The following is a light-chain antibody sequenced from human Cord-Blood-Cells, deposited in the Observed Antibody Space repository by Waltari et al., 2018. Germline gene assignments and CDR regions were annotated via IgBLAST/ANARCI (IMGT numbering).Light chain of an antibody. J-gene: IGLJ1*01. Sequence: QSVLTQPPSASGTPGQRVTISFSGSSSNIGSNYVYWYQQLPGTAPKLLTYSNNQRPSGVPDRFSGSKSGTSASLAISGLRSEDEADYYCAAWDDSLSGYVFGTGTQVTVL. CDR3: AAWDDSLSGYV. CDR2: SNN. CDR1: SSNIGSNY. V-gene: IGLV1-47*01.